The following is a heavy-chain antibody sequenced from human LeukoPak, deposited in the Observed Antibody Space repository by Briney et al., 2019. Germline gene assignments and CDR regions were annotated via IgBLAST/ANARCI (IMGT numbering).Heavy chain of an antibody. CDR1: GYTFTGYY. CDR3: ARDREARLIYGMDV. V-gene: IGHV1-2*02. D-gene: IGHD1-26*01. J-gene: IGHJ6*02. CDR2: INPNSGGT. Sequence: ASVKVSCKASGYTFTGYYMHWVRQAPAQGLEWMGWINPNSGGTNPAQKFQGRVTMTWDTSISTAYMELSSLRSDDTAVYYCARDREARLIYGMDVWGQGTTVTVSS.